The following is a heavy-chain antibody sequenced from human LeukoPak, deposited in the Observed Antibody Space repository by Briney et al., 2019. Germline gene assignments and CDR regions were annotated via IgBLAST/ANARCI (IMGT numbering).Heavy chain of an antibody. J-gene: IGHJ4*02. CDR1: GGSFSGYY. D-gene: IGHD3-22*01. CDR3: ARNRIANYYDSSGYYPYYFDY. Sequence: SETLSLTCAVYGGSFSGYYWSWIRQPPGKGLEWIGEINHSGSTNYNPSLKSRVTISVDTSKNQFSLKLSSVTAADTAVYYCARNRIANYYDSSGYYPYYFDYWGQGTLVTVSS. CDR2: INHSGST. V-gene: IGHV4-34*01.